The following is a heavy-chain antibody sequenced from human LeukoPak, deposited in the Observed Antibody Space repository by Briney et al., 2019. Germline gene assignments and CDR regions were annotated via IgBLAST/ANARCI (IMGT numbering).Heavy chain of an antibody. D-gene: IGHD6-6*01. V-gene: IGHV1-69*05. CDR1: GSTFSSYA. J-gene: IGHJ5*02. Sequence: SVKVSCKASGSTFSSYAISWVRRAPGQGLEWMGRIIPIFGTANYAQKFQGRVTITTDESTSTAYMELSRLRSEDTAVYYCARDHSSSGEGNWFDPWGQGTLVTVSS. CDR2: IIPIFGTA. CDR3: ARDHSSSGEGNWFDP.